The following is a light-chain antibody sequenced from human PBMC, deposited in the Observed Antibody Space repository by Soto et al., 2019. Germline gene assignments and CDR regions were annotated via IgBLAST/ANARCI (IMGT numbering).Light chain of an antibody. CDR1: QSVSSSY. Sequence: EIVLTQSPGTLSLSPGERATLSCRASQSVSSSYLAWDQQKPGQAPRLLIYGASSRATGIPDRFSGSGSGTDFTLTISRLEPEDFVVYYCQQYGSSFSTFGQGTKVEIK. J-gene: IGKJ1*01. V-gene: IGKV3-20*01. CDR3: QQYGSSFST. CDR2: GAS.